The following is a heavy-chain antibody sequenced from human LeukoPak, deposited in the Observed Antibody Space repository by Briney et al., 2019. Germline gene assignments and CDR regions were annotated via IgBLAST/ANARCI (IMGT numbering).Heavy chain of an antibody. J-gene: IGHJ5*02. CDR1: GYTFTSYG. Sequence: ASVKVSCKASGYTFTSYGISWVRQAPGQGLEWMGWISAYNGNTNYAQKLQGRVTMTTDTSTSTAYMELRNLRSDDTAVYYCARASSSGWYGGFDPWGQGTLVTVSS. CDR3: ARASSSGWYGGFDP. V-gene: IGHV1-18*01. CDR2: ISAYNGNT. D-gene: IGHD6-19*01.